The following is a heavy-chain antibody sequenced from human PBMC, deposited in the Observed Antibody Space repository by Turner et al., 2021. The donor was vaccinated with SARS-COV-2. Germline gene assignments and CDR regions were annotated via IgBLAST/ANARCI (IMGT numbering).Heavy chain of an antibody. CDR1: GFTFSNYD. V-gene: IGHV3-30*18. D-gene: IGHD6-13*01. J-gene: IGHJ4*02. Sequence: QVQLVDSGGGVVQPGRSLRLSCAASGFTFSNYDIPWVRQAPGKGLEWVAVISYDGSSKYYADSVKGRFTISRDNSKNTLYLQMNSLRAEDTSVYYCAKDMEQLVPLFDYWGQGTLVTVSS. CDR3: AKDMEQLVPLFDY. CDR2: ISYDGSSK.